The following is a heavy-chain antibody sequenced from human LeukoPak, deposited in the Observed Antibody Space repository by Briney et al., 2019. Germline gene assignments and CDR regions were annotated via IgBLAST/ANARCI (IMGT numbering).Heavy chain of an antibody. J-gene: IGHJ4*02. D-gene: IGHD6-19*01. CDR1: GFTFSSYG. CDR2: TWYDGGNK. CDR3: ARLGSGWLFDY. V-gene: IGHV3-33*01. Sequence: PGGSLRLSCAASGFTFSSYGMHWVRQAPGKGLEWVAVTWYDGGNKNYADSVKGRFTISKDNSKNTVDLQMNSLRAEDTAVYYCARLGSGWLFDYWGQGTLVTVSS.